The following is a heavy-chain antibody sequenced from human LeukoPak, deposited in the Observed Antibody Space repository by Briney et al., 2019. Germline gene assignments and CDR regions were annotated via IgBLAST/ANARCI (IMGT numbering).Heavy chain of an antibody. CDR1: GFTVSTNS. V-gene: IGHV3-53*01. D-gene: IGHD4/OR15-4a*01. Sequence: GSLRLSCTVSGFTVSTNSMSWVRQAPGKGLEWVSFIYSDNTHYSDSVKGRFTISRDNSKNTLYLQMNSLRAEDTAVYYCASRAGAYSHPYDYWGQGTLVTVSS. CDR3: ASRAGAYSHPYDY. CDR2: IYSDNT. J-gene: IGHJ4*02.